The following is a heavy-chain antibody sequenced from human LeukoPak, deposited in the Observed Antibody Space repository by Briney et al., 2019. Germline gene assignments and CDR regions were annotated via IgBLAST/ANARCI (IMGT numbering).Heavy chain of an antibody. CDR3: ARVSGFGDPDYDAFDI. Sequence: SETLSLTCTVSGGFISNDRKHWSWIRHHSGKGLEWMVYIHYSGRSYYNPSLKSRVTVSVDTSKNQFSLKLTSVTAADTAVYYCARVSGFGDPDYDAFDIWGQGTMVTVSS. J-gene: IGHJ3*02. CDR2: IHYSGRS. CDR1: GGFISNDRKH. V-gene: IGHV4-31*03. D-gene: IGHD3-10*01.